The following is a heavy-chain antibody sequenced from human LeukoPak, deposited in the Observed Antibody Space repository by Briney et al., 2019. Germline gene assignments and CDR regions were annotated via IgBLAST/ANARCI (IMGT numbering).Heavy chain of an antibody. CDR3: ARDNGGYYDSSRSQGY. J-gene: IGHJ4*02. CDR2: INSDGSTI. Sequence: GGSLRLSCAASGFTFSSYWMHWVRQAPGKGLVWVSRINSDGSTINYADSVKGPFTISRDNAKNSLYLQMNSLRAEDTAVYYCARDNGGYYDSSRSQGYWGQGTLVTVSS. D-gene: IGHD3-3*01. CDR1: GFTFSSYW. V-gene: IGHV3-74*01.